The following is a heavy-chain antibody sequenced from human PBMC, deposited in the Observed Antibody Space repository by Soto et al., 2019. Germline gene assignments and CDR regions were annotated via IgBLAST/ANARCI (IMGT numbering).Heavy chain of an antibody. Sequence: QVQLVESGGGVVQPGRSLRLSCADSGFTFSNYGMHWVRQAPGKGLEWVAVISYDGNNKYYAESVKGRFTISRDNSENTMYLQMNSLIAEDTAVYYCANAFGDYVPFEYWRQGTLVTVSS. D-gene: IGHD4-17*01. CDR2: ISYDGNNK. CDR1: GFTFSNYG. V-gene: IGHV3-30*18. CDR3: ANAFGDYVPFEY. J-gene: IGHJ4*02.